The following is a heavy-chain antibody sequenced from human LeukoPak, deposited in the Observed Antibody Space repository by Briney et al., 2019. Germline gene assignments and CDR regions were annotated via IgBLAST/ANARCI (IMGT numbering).Heavy chain of an antibody. V-gene: IGHV1-69*13. CDR1: GYTFTSYG. D-gene: IGHD3-10*01. CDR2: IIPIFGTA. CDR3: ARVDSFKNVRTSGAWAFDI. J-gene: IGHJ3*02. Sequence: SVTVSCKASGYTFTSYGISWVRQAPGQGLEGMGGIIPIFGTAHYAQTFQGRVTITADESTSTAYMELSSLRSEDTAVYYCARVDSFKNVRTSGAWAFDIWGQGTMVTVSS.